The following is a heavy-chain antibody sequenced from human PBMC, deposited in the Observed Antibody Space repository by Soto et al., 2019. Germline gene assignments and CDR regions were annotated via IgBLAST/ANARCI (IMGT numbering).Heavy chain of an antibody. CDR1: GFTFDDYA. CDR2: IIWNSAYI. D-gene: IGHD6-19*01. CDR3: VKDSTVSGVRQGLDF. V-gene: IGHV3-9*01. J-gene: IGHJ4*02. Sequence: GGSLRLSCAVSGFTFDDYAMHWVRQAPGKGLEWVAGIIWNSAYIVYADSVKGRFTISRDNAKNPLHLQMDSLRAEDTALYYCVKDSTVSGVRQGLDFWGRGTLVTVSS.